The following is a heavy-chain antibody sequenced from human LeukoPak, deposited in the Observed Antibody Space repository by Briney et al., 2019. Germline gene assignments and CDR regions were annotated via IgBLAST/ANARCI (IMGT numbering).Heavy chain of an antibody. Sequence: PGGSLRLSCAASGFTASSNYMSWVRQAPWKGLEWVAVLYRGDSTYYADSVVGRFTISRENAKNSLYLQMNSLRAGDTAVYYCARDRGRYYMDVWGKGTTVTISS. CDR3: ARDRGRYYMDV. D-gene: IGHD6-25*01. V-gene: IGHV3-53*01. J-gene: IGHJ6*03. CDR2: LYRGDST. CDR1: GFTASSNY.